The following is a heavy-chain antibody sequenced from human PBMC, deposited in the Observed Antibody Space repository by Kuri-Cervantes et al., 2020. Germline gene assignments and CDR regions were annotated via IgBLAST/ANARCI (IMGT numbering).Heavy chain of an antibody. CDR3: ARDRRRGDYIYYFDY. V-gene: IGHV1-18*01. J-gene: IGHJ4*02. D-gene: IGHD4-11*01. CDR2: ISAYNGNT. CDR1: GYTFTSYG. Sequence: ASVKVSCKASGYTFTSYGISWVRQAPGQGLEWMGWISAYNGNTNYAQKLQGRVTMTTDTSTSTAYMELRSLRSDDTAVYYCARDRRRGDYIYYFDYWGQGTLVTVSS.